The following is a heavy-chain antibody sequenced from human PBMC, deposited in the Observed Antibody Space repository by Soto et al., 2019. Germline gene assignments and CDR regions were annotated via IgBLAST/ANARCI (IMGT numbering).Heavy chain of an antibody. CDR3: AKDQGIAASHGID. Sequence: QVQLVESGGGVVQPGRSLRLSCAASGFPFTSYGMHWVRQAPGKGLEWVAAMSNDGSNKYYADSVKGRLTISRDNSKNTLYLQMDSLRAEDTAVYYCAKDQGIAASHGIDWGQGTMVTVSS. J-gene: IGHJ3*01. CDR1: GFPFTSYG. CDR2: MSNDGSNK. V-gene: IGHV3-30*18. D-gene: IGHD6-13*01.